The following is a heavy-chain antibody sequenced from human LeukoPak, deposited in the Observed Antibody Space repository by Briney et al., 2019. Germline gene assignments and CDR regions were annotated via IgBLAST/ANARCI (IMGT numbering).Heavy chain of an antibody. Sequence: GGSLRLSCAASGFTFSSYWMHWVRQAPGKGLVWVSRVNSDGSTRSYADSVKGRFTISRDNAKNTLYLQMNSLRAEDTAVYYCARDRQLVASMDYWGQGTLVTVSS. J-gene: IGHJ4*02. CDR2: VNSDGSTR. CDR3: ARDRQLVASMDY. CDR1: GFTFSSYW. V-gene: IGHV3-74*01. D-gene: IGHD6-13*01.